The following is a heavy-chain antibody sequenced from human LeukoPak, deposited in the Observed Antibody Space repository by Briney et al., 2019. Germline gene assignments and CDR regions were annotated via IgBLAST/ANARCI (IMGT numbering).Heavy chain of an antibody. V-gene: IGHV4-4*02. CDR3: ARIAAAGTS. CDR1: GVSISSSNW. CDR2: IYHSGST. Sequence: ASETLSLTCAVSGVSISSSNWWSWVRQPPGQGLEWIGEIYHSGSTNYNPSLKSRATISVDKSKNQFSLKLSSVTAADTAVYYCARIAAAGTSWGQGTLVTVSS. D-gene: IGHD6-13*01. J-gene: IGHJ4*02.